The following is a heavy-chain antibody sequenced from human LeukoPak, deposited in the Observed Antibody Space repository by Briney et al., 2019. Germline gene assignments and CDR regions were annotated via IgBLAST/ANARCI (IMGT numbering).Heavy chain of an antibody. Sequence: GGSLRLSCAASGFTFSSYAMSWVRQAPGKGLEWVSAISGSGGSTYYADSVKGRSTISRDNSKNTLYLQMNSLRAEDTAVYYCAKVRNCYGDCYYFDYWGQGTLVTVSS. CDR3: AKVRNCYGDCYYFDY. J-gene: IGHJ4*02. V-gene: IGHV3-23*01. CDR2: ISGSGGST. CDR1: GFTFSSYA. D-gene: IGHD2-2*01.